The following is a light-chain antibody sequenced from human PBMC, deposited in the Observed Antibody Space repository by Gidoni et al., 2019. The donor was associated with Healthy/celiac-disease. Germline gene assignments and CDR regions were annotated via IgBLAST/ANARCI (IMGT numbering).Light chain of an antibody. J-gene: IGLJ3*02. CDR1: TGAVTSGHY. V-gene: IGLV7-46*01. CDR3: LLSYSGARWV. Sequence: QALVTQAPSLTVSPGGTVTLTCGSSTGAVTSGHYPYWFQQKPGQAPRTLIYDTSNKHSWTPARFSGSLLGGKAALTLSGAQPEDEAEYYCLLSYSGARWVFGGGTKLTVL. CDR2: DTS.